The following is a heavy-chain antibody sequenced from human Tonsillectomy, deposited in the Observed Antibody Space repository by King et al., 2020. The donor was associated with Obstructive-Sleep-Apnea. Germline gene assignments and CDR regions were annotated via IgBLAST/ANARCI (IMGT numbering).Heavy chain of an antibody. V-gene: IGHV3-23*04. J-gene: IGHJ4*02. CDR2: ISGSGGRT. CDR1: GFTFSNYA. Sequence: VQLVESGGGLVKPGGSLILSCAAAGFTFSNYALSWVVPAPGKGLEWCSAISGSGGRTYYADTLKGRLTISRDNSKNTLYLQMNSLRAEDTAVYYCAKDLDYYDSSGLFDYWGQGTLVTVSS. CDR3: AKDLDYYDSSGLFDY. D-gene: IGHD3-22*01.